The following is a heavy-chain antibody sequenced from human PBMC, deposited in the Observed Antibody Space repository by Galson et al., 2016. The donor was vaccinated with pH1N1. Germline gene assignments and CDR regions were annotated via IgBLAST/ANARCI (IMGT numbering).Heavy chain of an antibody. Sequence: SLRLSCAASGFTFSTYSMNWVRQAPGKGLEWVSSISPSGNYIYYSDSVKGRFTISRDNAKNSLYLQMNSLRAEDTAVYYCARESNEKGITICGVIIPYYYYYFMDVWGKGTTVTVSS. J-gene: IGHJ6*03. V-gene: IGHV3-21*04. D-gene: IGHD3-3*01. CDR2: ISPSGNYI. CDR3: ARESNEKGITICGVIIPYYYYYFMDV. CDR1: GFTFSTYS.